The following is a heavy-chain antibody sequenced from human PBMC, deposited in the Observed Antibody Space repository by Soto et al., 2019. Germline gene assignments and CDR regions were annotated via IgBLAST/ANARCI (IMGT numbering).Heavy chain of an antibody. CDR3: AKRRGAGGHFDY. J-gene: IGHJ4*02. D-gene: IGHD2-15*01. CDR2: VFHSGTT. Sequence: PSETMSLTCAVSGYSINSGYYWGWIRQPPGKGLEWIGSVFHSGTTYSNPSLKTRLTISVDTSKNEISLDLNAVTAEDTAVYFCAKRRGAGGHFDYWGQGALVTVSS. CDR1: GYSINSGYY. V-gene: IGHV4-38-2*01.